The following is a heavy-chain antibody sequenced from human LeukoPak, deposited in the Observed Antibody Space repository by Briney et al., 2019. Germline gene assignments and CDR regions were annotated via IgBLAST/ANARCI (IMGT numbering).Heavy chain of an antibody. CDR1: GGSFSGYY. D-gene: IGHD6-6*01. CDR2: INHSGST. J-gene: IGHJ4*02. V-gene: IGHV4-34*01. Sequence: PSETLSLTCAVYGGSFSGYYWSWIRQPPGKGLEWIGEINHSGSTNYNPSLKSRVTISVDTSKNQFSLKLSSVTAADTAVYYCASGIAARILRAWGQGTLVTVSS. CDR3: ASGIAARILRA.